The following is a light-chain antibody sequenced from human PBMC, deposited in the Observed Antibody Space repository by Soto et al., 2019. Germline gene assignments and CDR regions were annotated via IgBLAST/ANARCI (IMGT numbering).Light chain of an antibody. V-gene: IGKV3-15*01. J-gene: IGKJ1*01. CDR1: QSVSSN. CDR2: GVS. CDR3: QQYNNWPPTWT. Sequence: ENVLTQSPGTLSLSPGERATLSCRASQSVSSNLAWYQQKPGQAPRLLIYGVSTRATDIPARFSGSGSGTEFTLTISSLQSEDFAVYHCQQYNNWPPTWTFGQGTKVDI.